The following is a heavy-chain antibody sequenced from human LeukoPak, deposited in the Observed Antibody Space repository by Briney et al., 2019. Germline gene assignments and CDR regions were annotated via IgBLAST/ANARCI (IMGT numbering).Heavy chain of an antibody. D-gene: IGHD3-10*01. CDR1: RFTFSSYA. CDR2: LSGSGSDS. J-gene: IGHJ4*02. V-gene: IGHV3-23*01. CDR3: AKIMVRGITITNFDY. Sequence: GGSLRLSCAASRFTFSSYAMSWVRQAPGRGLEWVSALSGSGSDSYYADSVKGRFTISRDNSKNTLYLQMNSLRDEDTAVYYCAKIMVRGITITNFDYWGQGTLVTVSS.